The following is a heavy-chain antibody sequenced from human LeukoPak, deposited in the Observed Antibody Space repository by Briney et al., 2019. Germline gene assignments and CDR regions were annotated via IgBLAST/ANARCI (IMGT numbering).Heavy chain of an antibody. D-gene: IGHD1-1*01. V-gene: IGHV3-13*01. CDR2: IGPAAET. Sequence: GGSLRLSCVASGFTFSTYEMHWVRQGSRKGLEWVSAIGPAAETYYAGSVKGRFTISRDNAKNSLYLQMNSLRAEDTAVYYCARGGPTGAIDDWGQGTLVTVSS. J-gene: IGHJ4*02. CDR1: GFTFSTYE. CDR3: ARGGPTGAIDD.